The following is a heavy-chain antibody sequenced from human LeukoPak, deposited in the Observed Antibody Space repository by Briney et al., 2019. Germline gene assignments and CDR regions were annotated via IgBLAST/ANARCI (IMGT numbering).Heavy chain of an antibody. J-gene: IGHJ5*02. V-gene: IGHV1-8*01. CDR1: GYTFPSYD. D-gene: IGHD3-3*01. Sequence: GASVKVSCKASGYTFPSYDINWVRQATGQGLEWMGWMNPNSGNTGYAQKIQGRVTMTRNTSISTAYMELSSLRSEDTAVYYCARGWRLYDDFWSGFDWFDPWGQGTLVTVSS. CDR2: MNPNSGNT. CDR3: ARGWRLYDDFWSGFDWFDP.